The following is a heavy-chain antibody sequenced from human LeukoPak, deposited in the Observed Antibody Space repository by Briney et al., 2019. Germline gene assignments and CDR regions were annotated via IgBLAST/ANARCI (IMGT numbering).Heavy chain of an antibody. V-gene: IGHV1-2*02. D-gene: IGHD3-22*01. CDR2: INPNSGGT. Sequence: ASVKVSCKASGYTFTGYYMHWVRQAPGQGLEWMGWINPNSGGTNYAQKFQGRVTMTRDTSISTAYMELSRLRSDDTAVYYCARGSYYYDSSGYPYFDYWGQGTLVTVPS. CDR3: ARGSYYYDSSGYPYFDY. J-gene: IGHJ4*02. CDR1: GYTFTGYY.